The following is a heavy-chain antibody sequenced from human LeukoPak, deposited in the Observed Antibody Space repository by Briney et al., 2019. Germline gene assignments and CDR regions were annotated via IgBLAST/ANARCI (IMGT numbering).Heavy chain of an antibody. J-gene: IGHJ6*03. CDR3: ARSKPIMSYMDV. Sequence: ASVKVSCKASGYTFTSYDINWVRQATGQGLEWMGWMNPNSGNTGYAQKVQGRVTITRNTSISTAYMELSSLRSEDTAVYYCARSKPIMSYMDVWGKGTTVTVSS. CDR2: MNPNSGNT. V-gene: IGHV1-8*03. CDR1: GYTFTSYD.